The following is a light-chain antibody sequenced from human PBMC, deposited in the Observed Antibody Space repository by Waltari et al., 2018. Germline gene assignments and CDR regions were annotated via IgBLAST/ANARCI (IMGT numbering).Light chain of an antibody. Sequence: DIQMTQSPSTLSASVGDRVTITCRASESISSWLAWYHQKPGKAPNLVIYKASSLESGVTSRFSGSGSGTEFTLTISSLQPDDFATYYCQQYSKYPWTFGQGTKVEIK. CDR2: KAS. CDR1: ESISSW. V-gene: IGKV1-5*03. CDR3: QQYSKYPWT. J-gene: IGKJ1*01.